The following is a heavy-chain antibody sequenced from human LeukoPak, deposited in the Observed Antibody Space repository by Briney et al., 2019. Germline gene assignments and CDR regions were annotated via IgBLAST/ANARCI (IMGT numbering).Heavy chain of an antibody. V-gene: IGHV4-39*01. D-gene: IGHD3-10*01. Sequence: SETLSLTCTVSGGSISNYYWGWIRQPPGKGLEWIGSIYYSGSTYYNPSLKSRVTISVDTSKNQFSLKLTSVTAADTAVYYCARPGYYYGSGSYQGFDYWGQGTLVTVSS. J-gene: IGHJ4*02. CDR2: IYYSGST. CDR1: GGSISNYY. CDR3: ARPGYYYGSGSYQGFDY.